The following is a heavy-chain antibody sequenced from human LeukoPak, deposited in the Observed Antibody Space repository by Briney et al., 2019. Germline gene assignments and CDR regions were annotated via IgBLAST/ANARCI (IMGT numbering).Heavy chain of an antibody. V-gene: IGHV4-39*07. J-gene: IGHJ5*02. D-gene: IGHD3-10*01. CDR2: IYYSGST. CDR3: ARGFVLEVSWFDP. CDR1: GGSISSSSYY. Sequence: SETLSLTCTVSGGSISSSSYYWGWIRQPPGKGLEWIGSIYYSGSTYYNPSLKSRVTISVDTSKNQFSLKLSSVTAADTAVYYCARGFVLEVSWFDPWGQGTLVTVSS.